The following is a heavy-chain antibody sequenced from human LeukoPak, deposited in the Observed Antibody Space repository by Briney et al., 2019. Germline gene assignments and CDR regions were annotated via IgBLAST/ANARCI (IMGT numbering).Heavy chain of an antibody. Sequence: SETLSLTCAVYGGSFSGYFWSWIRQPPGKGLEWIGEISHSGSTNYNPSLKSRVTISIDTSKNQFSLHLNPVTPADTAVYYCARENPGDYWGQGTLVTVSS. CDR1: GGSFSGYF. D-gene: IGHD2/OR15-2a*01. V-gene: IGHV4-34*01. CDR2: ISHSGST. J-gene: IGHJ4*02. CDR3: ARENPGDY.